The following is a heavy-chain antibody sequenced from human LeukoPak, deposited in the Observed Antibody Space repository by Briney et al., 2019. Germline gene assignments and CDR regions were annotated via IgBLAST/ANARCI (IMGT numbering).Heavy chain of an antibody. J-gene: IGHJ5*02. CDR1: GFTFSSYE. CDR2: ISSSGSTI. Sequence: TGGSLRLSCAASGFTFSSYEMNWVRQAPGKGLEWVSYISSSGSTIYYADSVKGRSTISRDNAKNSLYLQMNSLRAEDTAVYYCARLVSSGGYPNWLDPWGQGTLVTVSS. CDR3: ARLVSSGGYPNWLDP. D-gene: IGHD6-19*01. V-gene: IGHV3-48*03.